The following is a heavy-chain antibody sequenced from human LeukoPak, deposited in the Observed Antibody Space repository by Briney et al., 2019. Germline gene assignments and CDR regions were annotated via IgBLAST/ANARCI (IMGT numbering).Heavy chain of an antibody. D-gene: IGHD5-12*01. J-gene: IGHJ3*02. Sequence: GASVKVSCKASGYTFTSYGISWVRQAPGQGLEWMGWISAYNGNTNYAQKLQGRVTMTTDTSTSTAYMELRSLRSDDTAVYYCARTSRGYSGYDEGGAFDIWGQGTMVTVSS. CDR1: GYTFTSYG. CDR3: ARTSRGYSGYDEGGAFDI. CDR2: ISAYNGNT. V-gene: IGHV1-18*01.